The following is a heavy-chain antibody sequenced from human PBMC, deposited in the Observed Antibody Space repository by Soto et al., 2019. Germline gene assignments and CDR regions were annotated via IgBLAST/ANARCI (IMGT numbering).Heavy chain of an antibody. J-gene: IGHJ4*02. CDR1: GFTFSNYA. CDR2: ISSTGSST. V-gene: IGHV3-23*01. CDR3: AKSLRTAAFDY. D-gene: IGHD1-1*01. Sequence: EVQLWESGGGLVQRGGSLRLSCAASGFTFSNYAMTWVRQAPGKGLEWVSLISSTGSSTYYADSVKGRFTISRDNSKHTLSLQITSLRAEDTAVYYCAKSLRTAAFDYWGQGALVTVFS.